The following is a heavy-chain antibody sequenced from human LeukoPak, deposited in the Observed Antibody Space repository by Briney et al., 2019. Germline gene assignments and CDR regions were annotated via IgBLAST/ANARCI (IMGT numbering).Heavy chain of an antibody. Sequence: GALLLSCATSGFTFSSYSMNWARPAPGKGLEWISYISTTSSTIYYADSVKGRFTISRDNAKNSLFLQMNSLRVDDSAVYYCARTSTSSSGFSSDWGQGTLVTVSS. CDR2: ISTTSSTI. CDR1: GFTFSSYS. D-gene: IGHD5-18*01. CDR3: ARTSTSSSGFSSD. J-gene: IGHJ4*02. V-gene: IGHV3-48*01.